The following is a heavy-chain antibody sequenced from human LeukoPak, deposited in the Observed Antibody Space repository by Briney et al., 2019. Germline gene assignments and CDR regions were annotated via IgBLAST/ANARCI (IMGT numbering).Heavy chain of an antibody. D-gene: IGHD4/OR15-4a*01. Sequence: SETLSLTCAVSGGTISDYYWTWLRQPPGKELEWIGYIYNSGSTNYNPSLKSRVTISVDMSKYQFSLQLSSVTAADTAMYYCGRRQKLRGPRAGDAFDIWGQGTMVTVSS. J-gene: IGHJ3*02. CDR1: GGTISDYY. V-gene: IGHV4-59*08. CDR3: GRRQKLRGPRAGDAFDI. CDR2: IYNSGST.